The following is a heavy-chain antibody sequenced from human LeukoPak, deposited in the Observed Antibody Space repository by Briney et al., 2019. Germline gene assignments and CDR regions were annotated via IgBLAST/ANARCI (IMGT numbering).Heavy chain of an antibody. D-gene: IGHD3-22*01. V-gene: IGHV4-59*01. Sequence: SETLSLTCTVSGGSISSYFWSWIRQPPGKGLEWIGYIYYSGNTNYNPSLKSRVTISVDTSKNQFSLKLTSVTVADTAAYYCARDPGPYYYDSSGYSSFHYFNSWGQGTLVTVSS. J-gene: IGHJ4*02. CDR1: GGSISSYF. CDR3: ARDPGPYYYDSSGYSSFHYFNS. CDR2: IYYSGNT.